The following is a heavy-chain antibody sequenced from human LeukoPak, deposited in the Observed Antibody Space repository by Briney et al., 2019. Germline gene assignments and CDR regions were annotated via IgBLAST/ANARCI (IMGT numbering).Heavy chain of an antibody. CDR3: ARPDYYDSSFDAFDI. J-gene: IGHJ3*02. CDR1: GGSFGGYY. D-gene: IGHD3-22*01. V-gene: IGHV4-34*01. CDR2: INHSGST. Sequence: SETLSLTWAVYGGSFGGYYWSWIRQPPGKGLEWIGEINHSGSTNYNPSLKSRVTISVDTSKNQFSLKLSSVTAADTAVYYCARPDYYDSSFDAFDIWGQGTMVTVSS.